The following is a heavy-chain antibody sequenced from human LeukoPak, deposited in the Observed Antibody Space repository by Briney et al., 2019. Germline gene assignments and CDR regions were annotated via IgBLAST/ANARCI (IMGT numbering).Heavy chain of an antibody. CDR2: IYSDSRT. CDR1: GFIDSNNY. V-gene: IGHV3-66*01. J-gene: IGHJ4*02. D-gene: IGHD5-18*01. CDR3: SRVGYTYKTRAL. Sequence: GGSLRLSCAASGFIDSNNYMFWVRQAPGKGLEWVSAIYSDSRTYYADSVRGRFTISRDISKSTLYLQMSSLRAEDTAVYFCSRVGYTYKTRALWGQGTLVTVSS.